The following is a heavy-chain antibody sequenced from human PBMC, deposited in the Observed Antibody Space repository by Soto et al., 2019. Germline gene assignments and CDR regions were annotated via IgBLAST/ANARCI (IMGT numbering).Heavy chain of an antibody. CDR2: TNTDGSST. CDR3: ARGTRVIPAESDFDY. V-gene: IGHV3-74*01. Sequence: GGSLRLSCAASGFTFSTYWMHWVRQAPGKGLVWVSRTNTDGSSTTYADSVEGRFTISRDNAKNTLYLQMNSLRAENTAVYYCARGTRVIPAESDFDYWGQGTLVTVSS. J-gene: IGHJ4*02. CDR1: GFTFSTYW. D-gene: IGHD2-2*01.